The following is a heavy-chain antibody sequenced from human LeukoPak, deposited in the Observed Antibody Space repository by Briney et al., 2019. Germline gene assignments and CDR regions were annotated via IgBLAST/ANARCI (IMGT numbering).Heavy chain of an antibody. D-gene: IGHD3-22*01. Sequence: PGGSLRLSCAASRFTFDDYAMHWVRHAPGKGLEWVSGISWNRGSIGYADSVKGRFTISRDNAKNSLYLQMNSLRAEDTALYYCAKVQRPHYYDSSGFYSPYDYWGQGTLVTVSS. CDR3: AKVQRPHYYDSSGFYSPYDY. CDR2: ISWNRGSI. V-gene: IGHV3-9*01. J-gene: IGHJ4*02. CDR1: RFTFDDYA.